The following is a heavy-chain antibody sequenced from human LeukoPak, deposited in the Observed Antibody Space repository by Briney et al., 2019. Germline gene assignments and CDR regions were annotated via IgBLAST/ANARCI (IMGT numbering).Heavy chain of an antibody. V-gene: IGHV3-23*05. D-gene: IGHD6-19*01. CDR1: GFSFSTYS. J-gene: IGHJ4*02. CDR2: IYNSGSKT. Sequence: GGSLRLSCTASGFSFSTYSMTWVRQGPGKGLEWVSSIYNSGSKTFYADSVKGRFTISRDNSKNTLYLQMNSLTAEDTAIYYCSKDIVPDSGWDLDYWGQGTQVTVSS. CDR3: SKDIVPDSGWDLDY.